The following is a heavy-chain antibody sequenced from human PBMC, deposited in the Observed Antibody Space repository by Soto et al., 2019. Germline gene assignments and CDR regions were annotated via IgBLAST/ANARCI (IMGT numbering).Heavy chain of an antibody. CDR1: GGTFSSYG. CDR2: ISPYNDDT. D-gene: IGHD3-22*01. J-gene: IGHJ6*02. Sequence: ASVKVSCKASGGTFSSYGISWVRQAPGQGLEWLGWISPYNDDTKYAQRLQGRVTMSTDTSSRTAYMHLRSLRSDDTAVYFCARGGYYDSSGSRNYHYYGMDVWGQGTTVTVSS. CDR3: ARGGYYDSSGSRNYHYYGMDV. V-gene: IGHV1-18*01.